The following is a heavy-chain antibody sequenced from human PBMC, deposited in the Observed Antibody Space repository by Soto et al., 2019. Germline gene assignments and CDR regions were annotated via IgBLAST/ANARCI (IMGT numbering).Heavy chain of an antibody. V-gene: IGHV4-30-2*01. CDR1: GGSISSGGYS. CDR2: IYHSGST. CDR3: ARVGTTRRGSYYHYGMAV. D-gene: IGHD2-21*02. Sequence: SETLSLTCAVSGGSISSGGYSWSWIRQPPGKGLEWIGYIYHSGSTYYNPSLKSRVTISVDRSKNQFSLKLSSVTAADTAVYYCARVGTTRRGSYYHYGMAVWGQGTTVTVSS. J-gene: IGHJ6*02.